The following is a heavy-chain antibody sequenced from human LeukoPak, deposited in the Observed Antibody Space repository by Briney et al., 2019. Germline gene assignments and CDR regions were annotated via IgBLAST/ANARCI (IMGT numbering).Heavy chain of an antibody. CDR2: INHSGST. CDR3: ARVRTMIVVVSPRAYGMDV. CDR1: GGSISSYY. Sequence: ETLSLTCTVSGGSISSYYWSWICQPPGKGLEWIGEINHSGSTNYNPSLKSRVTISVDTSKNQFSLKLRSVTAADTAVYYCARVRTMIVVVSPRAYGMDVWGKGTTVTVSS. D-gene: IGHD3-22*01. V-gene: IGHV4-34*01. J-gene: IGHJ6*04.